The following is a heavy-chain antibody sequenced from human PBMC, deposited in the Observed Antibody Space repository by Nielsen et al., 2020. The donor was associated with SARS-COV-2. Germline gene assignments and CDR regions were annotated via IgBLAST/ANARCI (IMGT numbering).Heavy chain of an antibody. D-gene: IGHD2/OR15-2a*01. CDR2: ISTSGSGT. CDR1: GFTFSDYA. J-gene: IGHJ6*03. V-gene: IGHV3-23*01. Sequence: GESLKISCVASGFTFSDYAMSWVRQAPGKGPEWASSISTSGSGTYYAESVKGRFTISRDNSQNTLYLQMNSLRDEDTAVYYCTRDQGMFLYYYMDVWGKGTTVTVSS. CDR3: TRDQGMFLYYYMDV.